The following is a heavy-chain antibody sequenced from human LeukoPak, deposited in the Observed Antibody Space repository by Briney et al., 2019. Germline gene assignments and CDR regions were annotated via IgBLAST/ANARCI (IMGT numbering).Heavy chain of an antibody. CDR3: AKMLTPIDPKRSGYSSGWTFDY. CDR1: GFTFSSYA. J-gene: IGHJ4*02. CDR2: SSSSGGST. V-gene: IGHV3-23*01. Sequence: GGSLRLSCAASGFTFSSYAMSSVRQAPGKGLEWVSTSSSSGGSTYYADSVKGRFTISRDNSKNTLYLQMNSLRAEDTAVYYCAKMLTPIDPKRSGYSSGWTFDYWGQGTLVTVSS. D-gene: IGHD6-19*01.